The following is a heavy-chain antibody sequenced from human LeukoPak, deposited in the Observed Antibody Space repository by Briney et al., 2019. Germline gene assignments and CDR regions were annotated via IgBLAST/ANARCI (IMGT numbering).Heavy chain of an antibody. CDR2: INPSSGVT. D-gene: IGHD1/OR15-1a*01. CDR1: GYTFTGYY. CDR3: ASGTTERIDY. V-gene: IGHV1-2*06. J-gene: IGHJ4*02. Sequence: ASVKVSCKASGYTFTGYYMHWVRQAPGQGLEWVGRINPSSGVTDYAQNFQGRVTMTRDTSITTAYMELTSLRSDDTAVYYCASGTTERIDYWGQGTLVTVSS.